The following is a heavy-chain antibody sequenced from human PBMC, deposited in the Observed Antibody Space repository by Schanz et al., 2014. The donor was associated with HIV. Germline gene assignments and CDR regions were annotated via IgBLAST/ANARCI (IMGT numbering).Heavy chain of an antibody. D-gene: IGHD2-2*02. V-gene: IGHV4-34*02. CDR2: INHSGST. CDR3: AXGXXQSRRDCRSPNCNTGWFDP. Sequence: QVQLQQWGAGLLKPSETLSLTCAVYGESXSGYYWTWIRQXPKKGLXXXGEINHSGSTNYTPSLKSRVTISVDTSKKQFSLNLXXVTAADTAVYYCAXGXXQSRRDCRSPNCNTGWFDPWGQGTLVTVSS. CDR1: GESXSGYY. J-gene: IGHJ5*02.